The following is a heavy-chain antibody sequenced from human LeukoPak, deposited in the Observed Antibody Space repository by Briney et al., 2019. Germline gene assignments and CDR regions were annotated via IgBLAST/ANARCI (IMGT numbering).Heavy chain of an antibody. CDR2: INHSGST. CDR1: GGSFSGYY. Sequence: SETLSLTCAVYGGSFSGYYWSWIRQPPGKGLEWIGEINHSGSTNYNPSLKSRVTISVDTSKNQFSLKLSSVTAADTAVYYCARGLGLPYWGRGTLVTVSS. D-gene: IGHD3/OR15-3a*01. CDR3: ARGLGLPY. V-gene: IGHV4-34*01. J-gene: IGHJ4*02.